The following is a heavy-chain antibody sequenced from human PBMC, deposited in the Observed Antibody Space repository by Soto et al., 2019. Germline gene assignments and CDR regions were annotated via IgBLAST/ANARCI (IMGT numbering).Heavy chain of an antibody. J-gene: IGHJ4*02. V-gene: IGHV3-33*01. CDR3: ARWRYSSSWVDY. D-gene: IGHD6-13*01. Sequence: ESGGGVVQPGRSLRLSCAASGFTFSSYGMHWVRQAPGKGLEWVAVIWYDGSNKYYADSVKGRFTISRDNSKNTLYLQMNSLRAEDTAVYYCARWRYSSSWVDYWGQGTLVTVSS. CDR1: GFTFSSYG. CDR2: IWYDGSNK.